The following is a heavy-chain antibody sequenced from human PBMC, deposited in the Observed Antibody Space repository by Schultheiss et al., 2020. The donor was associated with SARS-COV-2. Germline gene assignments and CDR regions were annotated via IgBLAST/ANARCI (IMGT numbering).Heavy chain of an antibody. V-gene: IGHV3-30*01. D-gene: IGHD6-13*01. CDR2: ISFDGSNK. CDR1: EFTFSNHP. Sequence: GGSLRLSCAASEFTFSNHPMHWVRQAPGKGLEWVAVISFDGSNKYYADSVKGRFTVSRDNSKNTLYLEMNSLRADDTAVYYCAREVQMYSSLDYWGQGTLVTVSS. J-gene: IGHJ4*02. CDR3: AREVQMYSSLDY.